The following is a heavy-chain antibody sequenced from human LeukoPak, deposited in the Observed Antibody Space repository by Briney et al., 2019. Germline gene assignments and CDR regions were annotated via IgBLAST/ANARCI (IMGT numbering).Heavy chain of an antibody. V-gene: IGHV3-48*01. CDR3: ARPRGYNYYILTGYPTESGFDP. J-gene: IGHJ5*02. Sequence: TGGSLRLSCAASGFTFSSYSMNWVRQAPGKGLEWVSYISSSSSTIYYADSVKGRFTISRDNAKNSLYLQMNSLRAEDTAVYYCARPRGYNYYILTGYPTESGFDPWGHGTLVTVSS. CDR2: ISSSSSTI. D-gene: IGHD3-9*01. CDR1: GFTFSSYS.